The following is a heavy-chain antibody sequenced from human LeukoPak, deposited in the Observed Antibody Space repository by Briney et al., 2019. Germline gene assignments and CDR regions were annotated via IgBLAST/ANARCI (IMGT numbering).Heavy chain of an antibody. J-gene: IGHJ4*02. V-gene: IGHV3-23*01. CDR2: ISGSGGST. Sequence: GGSLRLSCAASGFTFSSYAMSWVRQAPGKGLEWVSAISGSGGSTYYADSVKGRFTISRDNSKNTLYLQMNSLRAEDTAVYYCATYPYSLPRTHFDYWGQGTLVTVSS. CDR3: ATYPYSLPRTHFDY. D-gene: IGHD5-18*01. CDR1: GFTFSSYA.